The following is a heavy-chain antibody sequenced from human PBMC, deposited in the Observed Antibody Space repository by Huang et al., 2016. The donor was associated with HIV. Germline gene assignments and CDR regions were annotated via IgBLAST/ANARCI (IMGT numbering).Heavy chain of an antibody. D-gene: IGHD3-22*01. CDR2: INSDGRST. J-gene: IGHJ4*02. CDR3: ARDPRIQSWLNFFDY. V-gene: IGHV3-74*01. Sequence: EVQLVESGGGLVQPGGSLRLSCAASGFSISSYWMHWVRQAPGKGRVWGSRINSDGRSTSDAGAVKGRCTISRDNAKNTLYLQMNSLRAEDTAVYYCARDPRIQSWLNFFDYWGQGTLVSVSS. CDR1: GFSISSYW.